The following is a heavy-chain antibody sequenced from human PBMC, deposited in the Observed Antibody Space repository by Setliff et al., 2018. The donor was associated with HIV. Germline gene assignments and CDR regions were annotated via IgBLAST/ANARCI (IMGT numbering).Heavy chain of an antibody. D-gene: IGHD2-21*01. CDR2: INTYNGNT. V-gene: IGHV1-18*01. CDR3: ARGGPARVALLYWFDP. Sequence: ASVKVSCKASGYNFVGYGINWLRQAPGQGLEWMGWINTYNGNTKYGQKFQGSVTMTTDTSTSTVDMELRNLRSDDTAVYFCARGGPARVALLYWFDPWGQGTLVTVSS. J-gene: IGHJ5*02. CDR1: GYNFVGYG.